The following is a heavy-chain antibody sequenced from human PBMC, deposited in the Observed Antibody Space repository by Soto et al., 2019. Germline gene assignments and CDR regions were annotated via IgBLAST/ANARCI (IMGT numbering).Heavy chain of an antibody. CDR1: GYSFAGYW. CDR2: IDPSDSQT. J-gene: IGHJ6*02. Sequence: PGESLKISCKGSGYSFAGYWITWVRQKPGKGLEWMGRIDPSDSQTYYSPSFRGHVTISVTKSITTVFLQWSSLKASDTAIYFCAGSIFYYGMDVWGQGTTVTVSS. CDR3: AGSIFYYGMDV. V-gene: IGHV5-10-1*01.